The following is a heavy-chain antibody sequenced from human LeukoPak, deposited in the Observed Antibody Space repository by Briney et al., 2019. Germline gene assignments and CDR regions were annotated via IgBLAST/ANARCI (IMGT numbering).Heavy chain of an antibody. CDR1: GGSISNFY. CDR3: ARNHGGWFDS. J-gene: IGHJ5*01. CDR2: ISYSRTT. V-gene: IGHV4-59*01. Sequence: SETLSLTCPVSGGSISNFYWTWIRQSPGKGLEWIGYISYSRTTKYSPSLKSRVTMSLDTSKNQFSLKLNSVTAADTAVYYCARNHGGWFDSWGQGTLVTVSS. D-gene: IGHD4-23*01.